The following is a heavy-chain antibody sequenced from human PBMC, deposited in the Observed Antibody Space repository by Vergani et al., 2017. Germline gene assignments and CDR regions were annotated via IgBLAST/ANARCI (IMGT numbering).Heavy chain of an antibody. Sequence: QVQLVESGGGVVQPGRSLRLSCAASGFTFSSYGMHWVRQAPGKGLEWVAFIWYDGSNKYYADSVKGRFTISRDNSKNTLYLQMNSLRAEDTAVYYCARVAASGSYYYYYYYYMDVWGK. V-gene: IGHV3-33*01. D-gene: IGHD1-26*01. J-gene: IGHJ6*03. CDR1: GFTFSSYG. CDR2: IWYDGSNK. CDR3: ARVAASGSYYYYYYYYMDV.